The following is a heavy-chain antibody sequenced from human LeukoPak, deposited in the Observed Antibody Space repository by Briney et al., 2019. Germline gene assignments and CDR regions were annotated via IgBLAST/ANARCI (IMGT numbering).Heavy chain of an antibody. J-gene: IGHJ4*02. CDR2: ISSTSSYK. CDR1: GFTFSIYS. CDR3: ASGTGMAAFDY. V-gene: IGHV3-21*01. D-gene: IGHD6-13*01. Sequence: GGSLRLSCAASGFTFSIYSMNWVRQAPGKGLEWVSYISSTSSYKYYADSVKGRFTVSRDNAKNSLYLQMNSLRAEDTAVYYCASGTGMAAFDYWGQGTLVTVSS.